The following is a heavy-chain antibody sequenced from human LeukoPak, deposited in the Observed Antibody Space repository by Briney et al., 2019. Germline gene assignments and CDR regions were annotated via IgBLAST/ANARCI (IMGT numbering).Heavy chain of an antibody. CDR3: ARGTADFWSALTDTT. Sequence: GGSLRLSCAASGITFSDYYMSWIRQAPGKGLEWVSYISSSGSTIYYADSVKGRFTISRDNAKNSLYLQMNSLRAEDTAVYYCARGTADFWSALTDTTWGQGTLVTVSS. J-gene: IGHJ5*02. CDR2: ISSSGSTI. D-gene: IGHD3-3*01. CDR1: GITFSDYY. V-gene: IGHV3-11*04.